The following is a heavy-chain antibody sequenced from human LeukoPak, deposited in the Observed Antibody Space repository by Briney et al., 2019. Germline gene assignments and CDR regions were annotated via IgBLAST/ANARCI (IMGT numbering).Heavy chain of an antibody. CDR3: ARDVRQLVPAALYYYYGMDV. CDR1: GFTFSSYG. CDR2: ISYDGGYT. D-gene: IGHD2-2*01. Sequence: GGSLRLSCAASGFTFSSYGIHWVRQAPGKGPEWVAVISYDGGYTYYADSVKGRFTISRDNSKNTLYLQMNSLRAEDTAVYYCARDVRQLVPAALYYYYGMDVWGKGTTVTVSS. J-gene: IGHJ6*04. V-gene: IGHV3-30*03.